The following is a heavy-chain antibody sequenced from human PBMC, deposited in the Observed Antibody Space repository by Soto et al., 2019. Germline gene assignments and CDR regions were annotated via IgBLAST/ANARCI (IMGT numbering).Heavy chain of an antibody. CDR2: IIPILGIA. J-gene: IGHJ6*02. CDR1: GGTFSSYT. D-gene: IGHD3-10*01. CDR3: ASLMSSGYCYGMDV. V-gene: IGHV1-69*02. Sequence: QVQLVQSGAEVKKPGSSVKVSCKASGGTFSSYTISWVRQAPGQGLEWMGRIIPILGIANYAQKFQGRVKITADNSTSTAYMELSSLVSEDTAVYYCASLMSSGYCYGMDVWGQGTTVTVSS.